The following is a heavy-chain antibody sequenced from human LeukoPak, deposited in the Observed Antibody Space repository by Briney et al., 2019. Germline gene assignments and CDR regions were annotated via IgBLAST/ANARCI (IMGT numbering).Heavy chain of an antibody. J-gene: IGHJ4*02. D-gene: IGHD2-2*01. CDR3: ARDSPSSASWGY. Sequence: GGSLRLSCAASGFTFSSYAMHWVRQAPGKGLEWVAVISYDGSNKYYADSVKGRFTISRDNAKNSLYLQMNSLRAEDTAVYYCARDSPSSASWGYWGQGTLVTVSS. CDR1: GFTFSSYA. CDR2: ISYDGSNK. V-gene: IGHV3-30-3*01.